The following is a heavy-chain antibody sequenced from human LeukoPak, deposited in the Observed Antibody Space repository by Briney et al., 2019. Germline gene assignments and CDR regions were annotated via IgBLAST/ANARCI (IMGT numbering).Heavy chain of an antibody. CDR2: IYTSGST. D-gene: IGHD6-6*01. Sequence: SETLSLTCTVSGGSISSYYWSWIRQPAGKGLEWIGRIYTSGSTNYNPSLKSRVTMSVDTSKNQFSLKLSSVTAADTAVYYCAREGVGSSPRLSWFDPWGQGTLVTVSS. V-gene: IGHV4-4*07. CDR3: AREGVGSSPRLSWFDP. CDR1: GGSISSYY. J-gene: IGHJ5*02.